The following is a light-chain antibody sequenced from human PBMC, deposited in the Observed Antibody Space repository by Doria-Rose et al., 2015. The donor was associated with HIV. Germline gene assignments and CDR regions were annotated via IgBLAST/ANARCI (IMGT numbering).Light chain of an antibody. CDR1: SSNIGADYD. Sequence: QSVVTRPPSVSGAPGQRVTISCTGSSSNIGADYDVHWYQQLPGTAPKLLIYGNSNRPSGVPDRFSGSKSGTSASLAITGLQAEDEADYYCQSYDSSLSGSVVFGGGTKLTVL. CDR3: QSYDSSLSGSVV. V-gene: IGLV1-40*02. J-gene: IGLJ2*01. CDR2: GNS.